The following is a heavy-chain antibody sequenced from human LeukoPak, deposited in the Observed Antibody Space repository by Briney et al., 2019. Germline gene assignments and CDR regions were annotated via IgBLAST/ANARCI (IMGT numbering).Heavy chain of an antibody. CDR1: GFTFSSYP. Sequence: GGSLRLSCAASGFTFSSYPMHWIRQAPGKGLEWVSAISGSGGSTYYADSVKGRFTISRDNSKNTLYLQMNSLRAEDTAVYYCAKTSPEYQLLFFYFDYWGQGTLVTVSS. J-gene: IGHJ4*02. V-gene: IGHV3-23*01. CDR2: ISGSGGST. D-gene: IGHD2-2*01. CDR3: AKTSPEYQLLFFYFDY.